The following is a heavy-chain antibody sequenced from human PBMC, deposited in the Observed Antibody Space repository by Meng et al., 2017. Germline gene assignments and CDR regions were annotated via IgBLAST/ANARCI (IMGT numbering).Heavy chain of an antibody. CDR1: GFTFSSYA. D-gene: IGHD4-11*01. V-gene: IGHV3-23*01. Sequence: GESLKISCAASGFTFSSYAMSWVRQAPGKGLEWVSAISGSGGSTYYADPVKGRFTISRDNSKNTLYLQMNSLRAEDTAVYYCAKVKTVTAPDYRYFDYWGQGTLVTVSS. J-gene: IGHJ4*02. CDR3: AKVKTVTAPDYRYFDY. CDR2: ISGSGGST.